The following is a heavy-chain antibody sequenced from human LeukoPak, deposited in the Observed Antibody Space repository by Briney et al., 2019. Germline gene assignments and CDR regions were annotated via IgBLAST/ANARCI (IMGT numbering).Heavy chain of an antibody. V-gene: IGHV3-21*06. CDR3: ARQYYDIWSGYYTADYYFDY. D-gene: IGHD3-3*01. CDR1: GFTSISYG. Sequence: GGSLRLSCAASGFTSISYGMNGVRRAPGKGLEWVSSISGRSGYIYYADSVKGRFTISRDNAKNSLYLELHSLRAEDTAVYYCARQYYDIWSGYYTADYYFDYWGQGTLVTVSS. CDR2: ISGRSGYI. J-gene: IGHJ4*02.